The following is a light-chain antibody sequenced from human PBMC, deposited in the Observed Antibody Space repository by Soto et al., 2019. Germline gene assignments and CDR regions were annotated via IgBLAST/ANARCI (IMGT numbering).Light chain of an antibody. CDR2: DVT. J-gene: IGLJ1*01. CDR1: SSDVGGYTY. Sequence: QSVLTQPASVSGSLGQSITISCTGTSSDVGGYTYVSWYQQHPDKAPKVLIYDVTNRPSGVSNRFSGSKSGNTAYLTISGLRAEDEADYYRSSYSSSNPLYVFGSGTKVTVL. CDR3: SSYSSSNPLYV. V-gene: IGLV2-14*03.